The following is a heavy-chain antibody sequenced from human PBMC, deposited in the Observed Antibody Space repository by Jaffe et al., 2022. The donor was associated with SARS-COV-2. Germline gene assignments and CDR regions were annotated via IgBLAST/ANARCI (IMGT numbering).Heavy chain of an antibody. Sequence: QLQLQESGPGLVKPSETLSLTCTVSGGSISSSSYYWGWIRQPPGKGLEWIGSIYYSGSTYYNPSLKSRVTISVDTSKNQFSLKLSSVTAADTAVYYCASRPPLYSGYDPNRPSNYYDSSGYNDYWGQGTLVTVSS. D-gene: IGHD3-22*01. J-gene: IGHJ4*02. CDR1: GGSISSSSYY. V-gene: IGHV4-39*01. CDR2: IYYSGST. CDR3: ASRPPLYSGYDPNRPSNYYDSSGYNDY.